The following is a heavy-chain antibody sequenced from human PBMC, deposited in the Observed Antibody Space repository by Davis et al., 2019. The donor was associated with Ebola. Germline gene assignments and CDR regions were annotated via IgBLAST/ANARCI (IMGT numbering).Heavy chain of an antibody. CDR3: ARHPPYQTLFPGSGLDV. D-gene: IGHD3-10*01. CDR1: GGSITTTNW. Sequence: PSETLSLTCAVSGGSITTTNWWTWVRQSPGKGLEWIGEIYHSGATNYSPSLQSRLSISVDKSKNQFSLKLTSVTAADSGLDFCARHPPYQTLFPGSGLDVWGQGTAVTISS. J-gene: IGHJ6*02. CDR2: IYHSGAT. V-gene: IGHV4-4*02.